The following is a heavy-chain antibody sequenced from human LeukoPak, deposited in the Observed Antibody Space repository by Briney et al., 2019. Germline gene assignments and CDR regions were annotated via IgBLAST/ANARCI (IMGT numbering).Heavy chain of an antibody. CDR1: GFTVSGDY. CDR3: ARDARITISGGAFDI. D-gene: IGHD3-9*01. Sequence: GGSLRLSCAASGFTVSGDYMSWVRQAPGKGLEWVSIIYNDGTTYYADSVKGRFTITRDNSKTTLYLQMNSLRAEDTAVYYCARDARITISGGAFDIWGQGTMVTVSS. CDR2: IYNDGTT. V-gene: IGHV3-53*01. J-gene: IGHJ3*02.